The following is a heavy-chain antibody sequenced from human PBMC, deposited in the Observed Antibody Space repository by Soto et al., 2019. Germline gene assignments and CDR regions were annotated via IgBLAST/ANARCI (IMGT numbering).Heavy chain of an antibody. Sequence: QITLKESGPTLVEPTQTLTLTCTFSGFSLSTTGVGVGWIRQPPGKALEWLALIFLDDVKRYSPSLKTRHTITKDTSKKQVVLTMTKMYPVDTATYFCAHRSLDYGYYGMDVWGQGTTVTVSS. D-gene: IGHD1-26*01. CDR1: GFSLSTTGVG. CDR3: AHRSLDYGYYGMDV. V-gene: IGHV2-5*02. CDR2: IFLDDVK. J-gene: IGHJ6*02.